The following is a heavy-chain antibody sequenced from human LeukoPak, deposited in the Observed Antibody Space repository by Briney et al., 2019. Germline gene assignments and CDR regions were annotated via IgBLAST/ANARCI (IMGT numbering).Heavy chain of an antibody. J-gene: IGHJ4*02. CDR2: ISASGTA. CDR3: AKARVTTGYYMQVDY. D-gene: IGHD3-9*01. CDR1: GFTFSTYA. V-gene: IGHV3-23*01. Sequence: GGSLRLSCAASGFTFSTYAMTWVRQAPGKGPEWVSVISASGTAHYADSMKGRFTISRDNSKNTVYLQLSSLRPEDTAVYYCAKARVTTGYYMQVDYWGQGTLVTVSS.